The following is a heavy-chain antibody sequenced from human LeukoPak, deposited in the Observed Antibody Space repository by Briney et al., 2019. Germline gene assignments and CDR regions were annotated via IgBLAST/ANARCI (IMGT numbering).Heavy chain of an antibody. CDR3: AKSGGTYCSGGSCYGLGY. CDR1: GFTFSSYG. J-gene: IGHJ4*02. V-gene: IGHV3-30*18. CDR2: ISYDGSNK. D-gene: IGHD2-15*01. Sequence: GGSLRLSCAASGFTFSSYGMHWVRQAPGKGLEWVAVISYDGSNKYYADSVKGRFTISRDNSKNTLYLQMNSLRAEDTAVYYCAKSGGTYCSGGSCYGLGYWGQGTLVTVSS.